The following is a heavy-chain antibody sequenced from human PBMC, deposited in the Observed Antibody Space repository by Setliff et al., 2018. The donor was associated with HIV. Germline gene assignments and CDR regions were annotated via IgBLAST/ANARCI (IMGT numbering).Heavy chain of an antibody. CDR2: IKEDGSEK. J-gene: IGHJ5*02. CDR1: GFIFSNYW. Sequence: GGSLRLSCAASGFIFSNYWMSWVRQAPGKGLEWVANIKEDGSEKYYMDSVKGRFTISRDNAKNSLYLQMSSLRVEDTAVYLCANLWEVGAWGQGTLVTVSS. V-gene: IGHV3-7*03. CDR3: ANLWEVGA. D-gene: IGHD1-26*01.